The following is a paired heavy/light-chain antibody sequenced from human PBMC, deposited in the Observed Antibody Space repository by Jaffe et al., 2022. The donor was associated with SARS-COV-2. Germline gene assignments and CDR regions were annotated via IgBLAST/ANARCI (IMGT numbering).Light chain of an antibody. J-gene: IGKJ4*01. CDR3: QQYDRLPLT. CDR2: GVS. Sequence: DIQLTQSPSSLSASVGDRVTITCQASHHISNFLNWYRQKPGGVPKLLIYGVSNLETGVPSRFSGHGSGTNFSFTISGLQPEDFATYFCQQYDRLPLTFGGGTKLEVK. V-gene: IGKV1-33*01. CDR1: HHISNF.
Heavy chain of an antibody. CDR3: TRGRYGDPKSEFDY. D-gene: IGHD4-17*01. CDR1: GFTFRSHA. J-gene: IGHJ4*02. CDR2: IVASGGRT. Sequence: EVQLLDSGGGLIHPGGSMRLSCAASGFTFRSHAMNWVRQVPGKGLEWVSSIVASGGRTFYADSVKGRFAISRDNSQNTVYLQMNTLRLDDTAIYYCTRGRYGDPKSEFDYWGQGTLVSVSS. V-gene: IGHV3-23*01.